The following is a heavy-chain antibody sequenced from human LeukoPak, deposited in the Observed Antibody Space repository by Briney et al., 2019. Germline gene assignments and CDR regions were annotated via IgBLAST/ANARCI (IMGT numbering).Heavy chain of an antibody. CDR3: ARGSSSWFPNWFDP. CDR1: GFTFSSYA. J-gene: IGHJ5*02. D-gene: IGHD6-13*01. V-gene: IGHV3-23*01. Sequence: GGSLRLSCAASGFTFSSYAMSWVRQAPGKGLEWVSVISGSGGSTYYADSVKGRFTISRDNSKNTLYLQMNSLRAEDTAVYYCARGSSSWFPNWFDPWGQGTLVTVSS. CDR2: ISGSGGST.